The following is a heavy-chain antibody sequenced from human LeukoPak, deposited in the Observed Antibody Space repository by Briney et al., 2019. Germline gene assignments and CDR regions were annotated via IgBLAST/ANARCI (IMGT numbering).Heavy chain of an antibody. D-gene: IGHD6-13*01. V-gene: IGHV4-59*01. CDR1: GGSISSYY. CDR3: ARVSDYIAAAGTGPHPFDY. CDR2: IYYSGST. Sequence: PSETLSLTCTVSGGSISSYYWSWIRQPPGKGLKWIGYIYYSGSTNYNPSLKSRVTISVDTSKNQLSLKLSSVTAADTAVYYCARVSDYIAAAGTGPHPFDYWGQGTLVTVSS. J-gene: IGHJ4*02.